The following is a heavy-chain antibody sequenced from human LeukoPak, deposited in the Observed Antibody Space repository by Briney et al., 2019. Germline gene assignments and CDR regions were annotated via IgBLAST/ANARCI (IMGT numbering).Heavy chain of an antibody. CDR1: GFTLSTYS. CDR3: ASFQRVGATTDY. D-gene: IGHD1-26*01. CDR2: ISSTSSYI. J-gene: IGHJ4*02. Sequence: PGGSLRLSCAGSGFTLSTYSMNWVRQAPGKGLEWVSFISSTSSYIYYADSVRGRFTISRDNAKNTLYLQMNSLRAEDTAVYYCASFQRVGATTDYWGQGTLVTVSS. V-gene: IGHV3-21*01.